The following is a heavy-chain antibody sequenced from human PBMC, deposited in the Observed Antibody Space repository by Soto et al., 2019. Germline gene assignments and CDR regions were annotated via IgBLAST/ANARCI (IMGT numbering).Heavy chain of an antibody. CDR2: ISTSGSTK. V-gene: IGHV3-48*02. J-gene: IGHJ3*02. D-gene: IGHD3-16*01. Sequence: EVQLVESGGGLVQPGGSLRLSCAASGFTFSYYSMNWVRQAPGKGLEWLSYISTSGSTKYYADSVKGRFTISRVNANNSLYLQMSSLSDEDTAVYYCARVEGGFDIWGQGTMVTVSS. CDR3: ARVEGGFDI. CDR1: GFTFSYYS.